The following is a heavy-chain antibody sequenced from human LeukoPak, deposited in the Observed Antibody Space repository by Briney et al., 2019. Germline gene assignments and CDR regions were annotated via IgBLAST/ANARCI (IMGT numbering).Heavy chain of an antibody. CDR1: GYIFSGYY. D-gene: IGHD3-9*01. Sequence: ASVKVSCKASGYIFSGYYLHWVRQAPGQGLEWMGWVNPNGGGTDYDQKFRGRVTITRDTSISTVYMDLSRLTSDDTAVYYCARDRSRYFDHWGRGTLVTVSS. J-gene: IGHJ4*02. CDR3: ARDRSRYFDH. CDR2: VNPNGGGT. V-gene: IGHV1-2*02.